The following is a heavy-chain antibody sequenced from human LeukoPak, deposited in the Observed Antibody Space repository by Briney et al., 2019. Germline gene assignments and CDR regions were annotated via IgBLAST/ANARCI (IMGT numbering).Heavy chain of an antibody. CDR1: GFTFSSYW. CDR3: VRDCTTISCSYEGVGYYYYGMDV. Sequence: GGSLRLSCAASGFTFSSYWMHWDRQAPGKGLVWVSRINVDGSSIIYADSVKGRFTISRDNAKNTLYLQMNSLRAEDTAVYYCVRDCTTISCSYEGVGYYYYGMDVWGQGVTVTVSS. D-gene: IGHD2-2*01. J-gene: IGHJ6*02. V-gene: IGHV3-74*01. CDR2: INVDGSSI.